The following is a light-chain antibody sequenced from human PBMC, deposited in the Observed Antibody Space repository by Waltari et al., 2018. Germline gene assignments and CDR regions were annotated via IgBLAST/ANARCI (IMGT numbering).Light chain of an antibody. Sequence: DIVMTQSSDSLTVSLGARATINCKSSQSILYSSNNKNYLAWYQQKPGQPPKLLIYWASTRESGVPDRFSGSGSGTDFTLTISSLQAEDVAVYYCHQYYSTPSFGPGTKVDVK. CDR2: WAS. CDR1: QSILYSSNNKNY. CDR3: HQYYSTPS. V-gene: IGKV4-1*01. J-gene: IGKJ3*01.